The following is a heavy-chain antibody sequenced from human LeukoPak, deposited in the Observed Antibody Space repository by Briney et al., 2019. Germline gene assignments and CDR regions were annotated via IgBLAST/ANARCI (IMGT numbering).Heavy chain of an antibody. CDR2: SYYRSKWFN. J-gene: IGHJ4*02. CDR3: AREDAKGTYSAYGPFDY. Sequence: QTLSLTCAVSGDRISSNRAWNWIRQSPSRGLEWLGRSYYRSKWFNDFAVSVRSRITINPDTSKNQFSLQLNSVTPEDTAVYYCAREDAKGTYSAYGPFDYWGQGILVTVSS. CDR1: GDRISSNRA. D-gene: IGHD5-12*01. V-gene: IGHV6-1*01.